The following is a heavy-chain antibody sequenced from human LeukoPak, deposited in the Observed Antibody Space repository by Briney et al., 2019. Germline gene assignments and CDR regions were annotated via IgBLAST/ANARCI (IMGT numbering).Heavy chain of an antibody. Sequence: SETLSLSCTVSGASISNSREYWGWIRQPPGKGLEWIGSIFFSGSTYYNPSLKSRAAISVDSSKNQFSLKLSSVTAADTAFYYCARHVEIAVAGPIEYWGQGTLVPVSS. D-gene: IGHD6-19*01. CDR2: IFFSGST. V-gene: IGHV4-39*01. J-gene: IGHJ4*02. CDR3: ARHVEIAVAGPIEY. CDR1: GASISNSREY.